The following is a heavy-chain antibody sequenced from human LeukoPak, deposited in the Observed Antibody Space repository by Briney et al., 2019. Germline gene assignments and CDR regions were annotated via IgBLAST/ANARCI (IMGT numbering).Heavy chain of an antibody. V-gene: IGHV3-7*01. Sequence: GGSLRLSCAASGFTFNSYWMSWVRQAPGMGLEWVAHVSPDGSDRYYVDSVKGRFTISRDNGKNSLSLQMNTLRAEDTAIYYCFASSSGHNPWGQGTLVTVSS. J-gene: IGHJ5*02. CDR1: GFTFNSYW. CDR2: VSPDGSDR. CDR3: FASSSGHNP. D-gene: IGHD3-3*01.